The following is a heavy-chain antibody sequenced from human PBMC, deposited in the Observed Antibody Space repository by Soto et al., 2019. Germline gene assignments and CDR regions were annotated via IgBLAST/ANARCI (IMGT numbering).Heavy chain of an antibody. J-gene: IGHJ6*02. CDR3: ARQIAIGVDDYYHYGMDV. D-gene: IGHD3-16*01. CDR2: INWNGGST. CDR1: GFTFDDYG. V-gene: IGHV3-20*04. Sequence: GGSLRLSCAASGFTFDDYGMSWVRQAPGKGLEWVSGINWNGGSTGYADSVKGRFTISRDNAKNSLYLQMNSLRAEDTALYYCARQIAIGVDDYYHYGMDVWGQGTTVTVSS.